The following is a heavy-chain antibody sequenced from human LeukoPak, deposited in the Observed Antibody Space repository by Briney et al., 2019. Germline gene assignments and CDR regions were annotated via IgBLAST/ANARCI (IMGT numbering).Heavy chain of an antibody. CDR1: GYTFTSYG. Sequence: ASVKVSCKASGYTFTSYGISWVRQAPGQGLEWMGWISAYNGNTNYAQKLQGRVTMTTDTSTSTAHMELRSLRSDDTAVYYCARDPWDSSGYLNYFDYWGQGTLVTVSS. J-gene: IGHJ4*02. CDR2: ISAYNGNT. CDR3: ARDPWDSSGYLNYFDY. D-gene: IGHD3-22*01. V-gene: IGHV1-18*01.